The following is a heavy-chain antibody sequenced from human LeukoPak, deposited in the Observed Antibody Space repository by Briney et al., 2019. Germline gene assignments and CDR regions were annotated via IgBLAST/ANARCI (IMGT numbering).Heavy chain of an antibody. J-gene: IGHJ3*01. Sequence: GGSLRLSCEAPGFSIRTYYMSWVRQVPGEGLEWVSVIYSGGTIRYADSVKGRFTFSRDNFKDTLNLQMNSLRADDTAVYYCVRAVHHNFYSDSSGYYGDAFDVWGQGTVVTVSS. V-gene: IGHV3-53*01. CDR1: GFSIRTYY. CDR3: VRAVHHNFYSDSSGYYGDAFDV. D-gene: IGHD3-22*01. CDR2: IYSGGTI.